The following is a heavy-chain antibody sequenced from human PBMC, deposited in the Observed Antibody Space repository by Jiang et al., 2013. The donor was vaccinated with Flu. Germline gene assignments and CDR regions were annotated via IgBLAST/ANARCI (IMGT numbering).Heavy chain of an antibody. CDR1: GFTFNSYS. Sequence: QLLKSGGGLVQPGGSLRPSCAASGFTFNSYSMNWVRQAPGKGPEWVSYISSSSSSIYYADSVKGRFTISRDNAKNSLYLQMISLRAEDTAVYYCARDRPSLYWGQGTLVTVSS. CDR3: ARDRPSLY. J-gene: IGHJ4*02. V-gene: IGHV3-48*01. CDR2: ISSSSSSI.